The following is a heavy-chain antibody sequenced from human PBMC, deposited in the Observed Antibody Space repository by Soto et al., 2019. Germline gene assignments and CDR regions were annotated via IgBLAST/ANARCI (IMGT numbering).Heavy chain of an antibody. CDR1: GYTFTSYG. CDR3: ARESLVTGTRHFDY. CDR2: INSNRGAT. V-gene: IGHV1-2*02. J-gene: IGHJ4*02. D-gene: IGHD1-7*01. Sequence: ASVKVSCKASGYTFTSYGISWVRQAPGQGLEWMGWINSNRGATNYAQKFQGRVTMARDTSISTAYMELSGLRSDDTAVYYCARESLVTGTRHFDYWGQGTLVTVSS.